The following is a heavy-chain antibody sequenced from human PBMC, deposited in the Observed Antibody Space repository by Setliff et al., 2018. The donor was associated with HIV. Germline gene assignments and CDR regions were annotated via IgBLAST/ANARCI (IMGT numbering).Heavy chain of an antibody. Sequence: VASVKVSCKASGYTFSGYYIHWVRQAPGQGLEWMGWISPYNGNTDYARNFQGRVTMTTDTSTSTVYMELRSLISDDTAVYYCARGVLITFGYQNWFDPWGQGTLVTVS. V-gene: IGHV1-18*04. CDR1: GYTFSGYY. D-gene: IGHD3-16*01. CDR2: ISPYNGNT. J-gene: IGHJ5*02. CDR3: ARGVLITFGYQNWFDP.